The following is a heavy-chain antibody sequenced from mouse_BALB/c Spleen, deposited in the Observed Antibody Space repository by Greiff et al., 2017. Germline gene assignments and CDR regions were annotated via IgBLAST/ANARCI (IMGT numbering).Heavy chain of an antibody. CDR1: GYTFTSYY. V-gene: IGHV1S81*02. CDR3: ARSWPGAY. Sequence: VQLQQSGAELVKPGASVKLSCKASGYTFTSYYMYWVKQRPGQGLEWIGEINPSNGGTNFNEKFKSKATLTVDKSSSTAYMQLSSLTSEDSAVYYCARSWPGAYWGQGTTLTVSS. CDR2: INPSNGGT. J-gene: IGHJ2*01.